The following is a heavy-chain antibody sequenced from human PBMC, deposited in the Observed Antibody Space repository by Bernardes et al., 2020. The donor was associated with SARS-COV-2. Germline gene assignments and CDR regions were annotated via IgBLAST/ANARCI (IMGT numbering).Heavy chain of an antibody. CDR1: GLIFSNYW. CDR3: TRGGYEPFDY. D-gene: IGHD5-12*01. J-gene: IGHJ4*02. CDR2: INTDGSST. V-gene: IGHV3-74*01. Sequence: GGPLRLSCAASGLIFSNYWMHWIRQAPGEGLVWVSRINTDGSSTSYADSVKGRFTISRDNAKNTLYLQMNSLRAEDTAVYYCTRGGYEPFDYWGQGTLVTVSS.